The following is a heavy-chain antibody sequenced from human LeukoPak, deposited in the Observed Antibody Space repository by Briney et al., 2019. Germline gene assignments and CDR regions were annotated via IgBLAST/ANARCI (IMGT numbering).Heavy chain of an antibody. CDR1: GGSISSYY. CDR3: AREDAFDI. CDR2: IYYSGST. V-gene: IGHV4-59*12. Sequence: SQTLSLTCTVSGGSISSYYWSWIRQPPGKGLEWIGYIYYSGSTNYNPSLKSRVTMSVDTSKNQFSLKLSSVTAADTAVYYCAREDAFDIWGQGTMVTVSS. J-gene: IGHJ3*02.